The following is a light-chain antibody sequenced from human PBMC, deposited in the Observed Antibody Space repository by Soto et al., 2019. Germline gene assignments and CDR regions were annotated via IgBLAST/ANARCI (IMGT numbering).Light chain of an antibody. J-gene: IGLJ2*01. CDR3: SSYTSRGTLL. Sequence: QSVLTQPASVSGSPGQSITISCTGSSIDVADYNYVSWYQQHPGKAPKLIISEVSFRSSGVSNRFSGSKSGNTASLTISGLQTEDEAEYYCSSYTSRGTLLFGGGTQLTVL. CDR1: SIDVADYNY. CDR2: EVS. V-gene: IGLV2-14*01.